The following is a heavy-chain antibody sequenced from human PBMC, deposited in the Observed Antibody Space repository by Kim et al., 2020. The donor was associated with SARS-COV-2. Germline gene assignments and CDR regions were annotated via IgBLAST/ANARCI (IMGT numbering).Heavy chain of an antibody. CDR3: ARTIFGSDDYYYGMDV. D-gene: IGHD3-3*01. CDR1: GFTFSTFS. CDR2: ISSTGRHT. Sequence: GGSLRLPCAASGFTFSTFSMNWVRQAPGKGLEWVSSISSTGRHTYYADSMKGRFTISRDNAKHSLYLQMNSLRDEDTAVYYCARTIFGSDDYYYGMDVW. V-gene: IGHV3-21*01. J-gene: IGHJ6*01.